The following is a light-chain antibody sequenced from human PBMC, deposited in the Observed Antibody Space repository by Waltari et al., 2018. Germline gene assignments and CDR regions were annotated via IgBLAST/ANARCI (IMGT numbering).Light chain of an antibody. J-gene: IGKJ4*01. CDR3: QQRSNWPLLT. CDR2: DAS. V-gene: IGKV3-11*01. Sequence: EIVLTQSPATLSLSPGERATLPCRASPSITNYLAWFQQKRGQAPRLLLSDASNWATGIPARFSGSGSGTDFTLTISGLEPEDCAVDFCQQRSNWPLLTFGGGTKVEIK. CDR1: PSITNY.